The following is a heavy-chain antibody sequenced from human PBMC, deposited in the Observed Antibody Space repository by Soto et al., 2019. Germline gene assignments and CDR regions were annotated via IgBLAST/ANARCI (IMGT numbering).Heavy chain of an antibody. CDR2: IYYSGST. J-gene: IGHJ4*02. D-gene: IGHD2-21*02. V-gene: IGHV4-59*01. CDR3: AREPRQGDRIYYFDS. Sequence: VQLQESGPGLVKPSETLSLTCTVSGGSISSYSWNWIRQPPGKGLEWIGYIYYSGSTNYNPSLKSRVPISVDTSKNQCSLNLISVTAADTAVYFCAREPRQGDRIYYFDSWGQGTLVTVSS. CDR1: GGSISSYS.